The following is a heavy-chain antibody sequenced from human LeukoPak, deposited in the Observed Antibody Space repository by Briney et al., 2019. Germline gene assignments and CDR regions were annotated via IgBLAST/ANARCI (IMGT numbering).Heavy chain of an antibody. J-gene: IGHJ4*02. CDR3: ARDPGGSYFDY. CDR2: ISTYNGNT. Sequence: ASVKVSCKASGCTFTSCGITRVRQAPGQGLEWMGWISTYNGNTNYAQKLQGRVTMTTDTSTSTAYMELRSLRSDDTAVYYCARDPGGSYFDYWGQGTLVTVSS. D-gene: IGHD6-19*01. CDR1: GCTFTSCG. V-gene: IGHV1-18*01.